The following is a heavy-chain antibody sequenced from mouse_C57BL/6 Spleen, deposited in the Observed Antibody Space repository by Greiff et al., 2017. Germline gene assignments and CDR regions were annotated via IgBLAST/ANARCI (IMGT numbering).Heavy chain of an antibody. J-gene: IGHJ4*01. CDR2: ISYDGSN. CDR1: GYSITSGYY. V-gene: IGHV3-6*01. CDR3: AREWDAMDY. Sequence: EVQLQQSGPGLVKPSQSLSLTCSVTGYSITSGYYWNWIRQFPGNKLEWMGYISYDGSNNYNPSLKNRISITRDTSKNQFFLKLNSVTTEDTATYYCAREWDAMDYWGQGTSVTVSS.